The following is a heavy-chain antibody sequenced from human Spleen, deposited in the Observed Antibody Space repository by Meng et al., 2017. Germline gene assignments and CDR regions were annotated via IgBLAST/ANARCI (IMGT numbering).Heavy chain of an antibody. Sequence: SVKVSCKASGGTFSSYTISWVRQAPGQGLEWMGRIIPILGIANYAQKFQGRVTITADKSTSTAYMELSSLRSEDTAVYYCARVEVGATSFHAFDIWGQGTMVTVSS. CDR2: IIPILGIA. J-gene: IGHJ3*02. CDR1: GGTFSSYT. D-gene: IGHD1-26*01. CDR3: ARVEVGATSFHAFDI. V-gene: IGHV1-69*02.